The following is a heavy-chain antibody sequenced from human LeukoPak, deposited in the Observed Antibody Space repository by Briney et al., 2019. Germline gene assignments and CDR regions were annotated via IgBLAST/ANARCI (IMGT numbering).Heavy chain of an antibody. CDR3: AKDRLMVRGETDC. CDR1: GFAFSDYY. Sequence: GGTLRLSCAASGFAFSDYYMTWVRQAPGKGLEWVSAISGSGGSTYYADSVKGRFTISRDNSKNTLYLQMNSLRAEDTAVYYCAKDRLMVRGETDCWGQGTLVTVSS. CDR2: ISGSGGST. V-gene: IGHV3-23*01. D-gene: IGHD3-10*01. J-gene: IGHJ4*02.